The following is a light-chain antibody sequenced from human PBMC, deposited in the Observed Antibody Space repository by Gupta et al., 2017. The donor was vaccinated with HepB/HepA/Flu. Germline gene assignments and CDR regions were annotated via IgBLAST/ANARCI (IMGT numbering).Light chain of an antibody. CDR3: QQYYTTPLT. CDR1: QSVLYSSNSNNY. CDR2: WAS. J-gene: IGKJ4*01. V-gene: IGKV4-1*01. Sequence: DIVMTQSPDSLAVSLGERATINCKSSQSVLYSSNSNNYLAWYQQKPGQPPKLLIYWASTREFGVPDRFSGSGSGTDFTLTISSLQAEDVAVYYCQQYYTTPLTFGGGTKVEIK.